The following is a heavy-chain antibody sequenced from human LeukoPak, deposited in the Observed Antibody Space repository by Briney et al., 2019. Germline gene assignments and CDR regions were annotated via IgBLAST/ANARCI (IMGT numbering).Heavy chain of an antibody. V-gene: IGHV1-69*05. J-gene: IGHJ6*03. CDR1: GGTFSSYA. CDR3: ARDQRRRTTIFGVVSFPPYYYYMDV. Sequence: SVKVSCKASGGTFSSYAISWVRQAPGQGREWMGGIIPIFGTANYAQKFQGRVTITTDESTSTAYMELSSLRSEDTAVYYCARDQRRRTTIFGVVSFPPYYYYMDVWGKGTTVTVSS. D-gene: IGHD3-3*01. CDR2: IIPIFGTA.